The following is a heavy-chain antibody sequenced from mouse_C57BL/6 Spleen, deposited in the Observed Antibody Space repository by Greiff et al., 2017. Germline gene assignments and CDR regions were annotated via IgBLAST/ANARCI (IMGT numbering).Heavy chain of an antibody. CDR3: TQKGIITTVVEDY. CDR2: IDPETGGT. CDR1: GYTFTDYE. Sequence: VQLQQSGAELVRPGASVTLSCKASGYTFTDYEMHWVKQTPVHGLEWIGAIDPETGGTAYNQKFKGKAILTADKSSSTAYMELRSLTSEDSAVYYCTQKGIITTVVEDYWGQGTTLTVSS. J-gene: IGHJ2*01. D-gene: IGHD1-1*01. V-gene: IGHV1-15*01.